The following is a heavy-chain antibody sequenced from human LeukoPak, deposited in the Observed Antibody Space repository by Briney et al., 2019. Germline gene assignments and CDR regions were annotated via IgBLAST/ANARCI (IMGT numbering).Heavy chain of an antibody. CDR2: IIPIFGTA. CDR1: GGTFSSYA. V-gene: IGHV1-69*05. J-gene: IGHJ5*02. CDR3: ARDGFRELLSNNWFDP. Sequence: GSSVKVSCKASGGTFSSYAISWVRQAPGQGHEWMGGIIPIFGTANYAQKFQGRVTITTDESTSTAYMELSSLRSEDTAVYYCARDGFRELLSNNWFDPWGQGTLVTVSS. D-gene: IGHD3-10*01.